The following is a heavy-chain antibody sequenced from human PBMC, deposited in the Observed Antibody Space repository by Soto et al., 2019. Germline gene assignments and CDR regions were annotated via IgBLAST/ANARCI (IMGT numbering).Heavy chain of an antibody. CDR1: GFTFSSYA. Sequence: GGSLRLSCAASGFTFSSYAMSWVRQAPGKGLEWVSAISGSGGSTYYADSVKGRFTISRDNSKNTLYLQMNSLRAEDLAIYYCAGHYHYGDYVLGYFQHWGQGTLVTVSS. CDR2: ISGSGGST. CDR3: AGHYHYGDYVLGYFQH. V-gene: IGHV3-23*01. D-gene: IGHD4-17*01. J-gene: IGHJ1*01.